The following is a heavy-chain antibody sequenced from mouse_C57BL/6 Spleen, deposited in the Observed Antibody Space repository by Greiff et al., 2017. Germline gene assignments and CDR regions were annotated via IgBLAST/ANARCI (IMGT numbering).Heavy chain of an antibody. D-gene: IGHD1-1*01. V-gene: IGHV1-15*01. CDR1: GYTFTDYE. CDR2: IDPETGGT. J-gene: IGHJ4*01. Sequence: QVQLQQSGAELVRPGASVTLSCKASGYTFTDYEMYWVQQTPVHGLEWIGAIDPETGGTAYNQKFKGKAILTADKSSSTAYMELRSLTSEDSAVYYCTSRGHITPYYAMDYWGQGTSVTVST. CDR3: TSRGHITPYYAMDY.